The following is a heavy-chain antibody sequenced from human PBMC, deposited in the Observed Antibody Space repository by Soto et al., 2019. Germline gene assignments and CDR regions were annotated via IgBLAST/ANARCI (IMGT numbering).Heavy chain of an antibody. CDR3: AKDGVLG. V-gene: IGHV3-30*18. Sequence: LRLSCAASGFTFSNYGMHWVCQAPGKGLEWVAVISYDGSNKYYADSVKGRFTISRDNSKNTLYLQMNSLRAEDTALYYCAKDGVLGWGQGTLVTVSS. D-gene: IGHD3-3*02. CDR1: GFTFSNYG. J-gene: IGHJ4*02. CDR2: ISYDGSNK.